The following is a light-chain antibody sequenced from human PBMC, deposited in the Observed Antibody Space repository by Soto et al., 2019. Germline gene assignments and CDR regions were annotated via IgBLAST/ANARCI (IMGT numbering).Light chain of an antibody. Sequence: IQMSQSPATLSASLGDRVTITCRASQSISDWLAWFQLKPGKAPKLLIYDASSLESGVPSRFRGSGSGTEFTLTISSLPPDDFETYYCQQYNSYPWTFGQGTKVDIK. V-gene: IGKV1-5*01. J-gene: IGKJ1*01. CDR1: QSISDW. CDR3: QQYNSYPWT. CDR2: DAS.